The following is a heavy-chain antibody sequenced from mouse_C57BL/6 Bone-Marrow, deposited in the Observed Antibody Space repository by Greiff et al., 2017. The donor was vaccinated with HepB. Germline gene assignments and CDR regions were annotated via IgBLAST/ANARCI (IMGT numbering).Heavy chain of an antibody. CDR2: IDPETGGT. D-gene: IGHD1-3*01. Sequence: QVQLQQSGAELVRPGASVTLSCKASGYTFTDYEMHWVKQTPVHGLEWIGAIDPETGGTAYNQKFKGKAILTADKSSSTAYMALRSLTSEDSAVYYCTRRAKGYWGQGTTLTVSS. CDR1: GYTFTDYE. CDR3: TRRAKGY. V-gene: IGHV1-15*01. J-gene: IGHJ2*01.